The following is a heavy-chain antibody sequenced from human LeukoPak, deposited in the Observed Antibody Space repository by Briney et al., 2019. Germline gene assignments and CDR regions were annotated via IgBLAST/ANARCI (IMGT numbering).Heavy chain of an antibody. CDR3: ARDRSMSGWYSDL. V-gene: IGHV3-33*01. D-gene: IGHD2/OR15-2a*01. Sequence: GGSLRLSCAASGFTFSSYGMHWVRQASGKGLEWGAVIWYDGSNKYYADSVQGRFTISRDNSKKTLYLQGNSLRAEDTAVYYCARDRSMSGWYSDLWGRGTLVTVSS. CDR1: GFTFSSYG. CDR2: IWYDGSNK. J-gene: IGHJ2*01.